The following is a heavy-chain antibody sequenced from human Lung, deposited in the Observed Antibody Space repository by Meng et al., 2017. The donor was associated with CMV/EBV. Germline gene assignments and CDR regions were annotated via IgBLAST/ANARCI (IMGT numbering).Heavy chain of an antibody. V-gene: IGHV1-69*10. CDR1: GDTFRSHA. D-gene: IGHD3-22*01. CDR3: ARALYYYDSSGYYPYFDY. CDR2: IIPILGIA. Sequence: SXXVSXKASGDTFRSHAISWVRQATGQGLEWMGGIIPILGIATYAQKFQGRVAIAEDKSTTTAYMELSRLRYEDTDVYFCARALYYYDSSGYYPYFDYWXQGTXVT. J-gene: IGHJ4*02.